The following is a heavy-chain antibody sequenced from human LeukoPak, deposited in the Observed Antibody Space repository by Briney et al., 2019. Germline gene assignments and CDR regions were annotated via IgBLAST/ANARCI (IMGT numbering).Heavy chain of an antibody. D-gene: IGHD3-3*01. J-gene: IGHJ4*02. CDR3: ATNFGVANPIDY. CDR2: IHYSGTN. Sequence: SETLSLTCTVSGGSISSYYWSWIRQPPGKGLEWIGYIHYSGTNYYNPSLKSRVTISVDTSKSQFSLKLSSVTAADTAVYYCATNFGVANPIDYWGQGSLVTVSS. V-gene: IGHV4-59*01. CDR1: GGSISSYY.